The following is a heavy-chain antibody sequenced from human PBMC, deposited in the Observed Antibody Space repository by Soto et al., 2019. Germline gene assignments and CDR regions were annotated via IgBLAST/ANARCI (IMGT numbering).Heavy chain of an antibody. D-gene: IGHD6-19*01. CDR2: IGTAGDT. CDR3: ARGSSGWYADY. Sequence: GGSLRLSCAASGFNFSSYDMHWVRQATGKGLEWVSAIGTAGDTYYPGSVKGRFTISRKNAKNSLYLQMNSLRAGDTAVYYCARGSSGWYADYWGQGTLVTVSS. V-gene: IGHV3-13*01. J-gene: IGHJ4*02. CDR1: GFNFSSYD.